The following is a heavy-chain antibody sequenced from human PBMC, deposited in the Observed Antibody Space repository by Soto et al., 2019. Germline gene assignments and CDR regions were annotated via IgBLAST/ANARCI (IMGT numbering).Heavy chain of an antibody. CDR1: GFTFSSYG. V-gene: IGHV3-30*18. D-gene: IGHD6-13*01. CDR3: AKGQQIPYYYYGMDV. J-gene: IGHJ6*02. CDR2: ISYDGSNK. Sequence: GGSLRLSCAASGFTFSSYGMHWVRQAPGKGLEWVAVISYDGSNKYYADSVKGRFTISRDNSKNTLYLQMNSLRAEDTAVYYCAKGQQIPYYYYGMDVWGQGTTVTVSS.